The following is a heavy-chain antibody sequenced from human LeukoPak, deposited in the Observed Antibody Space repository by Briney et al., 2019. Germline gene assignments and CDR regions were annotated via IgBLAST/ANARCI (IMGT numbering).Heavy chain of an antibody. CDR3: ASTIAAARYY. Sequence: GGSLRLSCAASGFIFSSYWMSWVRQAPGKGLEWVANIKQDGSEKYYVDSVKGRFTISRDNAKNSLYLQMNSLRAEDTAVYYCASTIAAARYYWGQGTLVTVSS. CDR2: IKQDGSEK. V-gene: IGHV3-7*01. J-gene: IGHJ4*02. CDR1: GFIFSSYW. D-gene: IGHD6-13*01.